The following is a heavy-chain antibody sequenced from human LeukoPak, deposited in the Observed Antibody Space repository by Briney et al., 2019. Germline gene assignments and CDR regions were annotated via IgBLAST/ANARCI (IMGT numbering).Heavy chain of an antibody. CDR1: GYTFTSYY. J-gene: IGHJ4*02. Sequence: ASVKVSCKASGYTFTSYYMHWVRQAPGQGLEWMGIINPSGGSTSYAQKFQGRVTMTRDMSTSTVYMELSSPRSEDTAVYYCAREGANSWSLFYWGQGTLVTVSS. CDR3: AREGANSWSLFY. CDR2: INPSGGST. D-gene: IGHD6-13*01. V-gene: IGHV1-46*01.